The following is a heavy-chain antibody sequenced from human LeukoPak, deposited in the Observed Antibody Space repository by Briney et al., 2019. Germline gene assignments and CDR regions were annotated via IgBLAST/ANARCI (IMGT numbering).Heavy chain of an antibody. V-gene: IGHV3-23*01. CDR2: ISGGGGTTYYA. Sequence: GGSLRLSCAASGFNFSGYAMSWVRQSPGKGLEWVSAISGGGGTTYYAYYADSVKGRFTISRDNSKNTLYLLMNSLRAEDTAVYYCAKFYDILTGYIDYWGQGTLVTVSS. D-gene: IGHD3-9*01. J-gene: IGHJ4*02. CDR1: GFNFSGYA. CDR3: AKFYDILTGYIDY.